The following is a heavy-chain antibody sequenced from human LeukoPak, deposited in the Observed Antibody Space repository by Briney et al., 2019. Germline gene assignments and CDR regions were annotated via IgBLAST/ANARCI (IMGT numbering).Heavy chain of an antibody. V-gene: IGHV4-34*01. CDR3: ARRSQLWSKGYYYYYMDV. CDR2: INHSGST. CDR1: GGSFSGYY. J-gene: IGHJ6*03. D-gene: IGHD5-18*01. Sequence: SETLSLTCAVYGGSFSGYYWSWIRQPPGKGLEWIGEINHSGSTNYNPSLKSRVTISVDTSKNQFSLKLSSVTAADTAVYYCARRSQLWSKGYYYYYMDVWGKGTTVTVSS.